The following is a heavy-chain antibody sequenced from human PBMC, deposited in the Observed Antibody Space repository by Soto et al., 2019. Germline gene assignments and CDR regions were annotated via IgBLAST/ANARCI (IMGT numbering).Heavy chain of an antibody. V-gene: IGHV4-30-2*01. CDR3: ARGGGVTTTGDDY. CDR2: IYHSGST. CDR1: GGSINTATHS. D-gene: IGHD4-4*01. J-gene: IGHJ4*02. Sequence: QLQLQESGSGLVKPSQTLSLTCAVSGGSINTATHSWSWIRQPPGKGLEWIGYIYHSGSTYYNPCVKSRVTISIDKSNNQFSLGLRSVTAADTAVYYCARGGGVTTTGDDYWGQGILVTVSS.